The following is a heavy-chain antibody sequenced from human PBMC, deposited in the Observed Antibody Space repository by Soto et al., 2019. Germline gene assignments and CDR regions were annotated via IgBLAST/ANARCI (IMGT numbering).Heavy chain of an antibody. CDR1: SDSFSDYY. V-gene: IGHV4-59*01. CDR2: VFHSATT. D-gene: IGHD6-19*01. Sequence: ETLSLTCTVSSDSFSDYYWNWIRQVPGKGLEWIGFVFHSATTSYNPSLKTRVAISDDTSKKQFSLRLTSVSAADTAIYYCARGHYSSGWPIDHWGQGILVTVSS. J-gene: IGHJ4*02. CDR3: ARGHYSSGWPIDH.